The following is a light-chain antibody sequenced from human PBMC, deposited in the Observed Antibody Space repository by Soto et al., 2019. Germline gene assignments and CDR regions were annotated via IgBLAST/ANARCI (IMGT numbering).Light chain of an antibody. CDR3: QQTNSFPRT. Sequence: DIQMTQSPSSVSASVGDRVTITCRASEGIGSWLAWYQQKPGKAPNLLIYAASSLQSGVPSRFSGSGSGTDFTPTISSLQPEDFATYYCQQTNSFPRTFGQGTKVEIK. V-gene: IGKV1-12*01. CDR1: EGIGSW. J-gene: IGKJ1*01. CDR2: AAS.